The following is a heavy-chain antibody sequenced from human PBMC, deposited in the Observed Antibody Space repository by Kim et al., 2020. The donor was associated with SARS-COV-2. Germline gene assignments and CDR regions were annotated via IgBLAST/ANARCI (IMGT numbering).Heavy chain of an antibody. CDR3: ARGGRYCSGGSCYRYYYYGMDV. CDR2: INHSGST. CDR1: GGSFSGYY. Sequence: SETLSLTCAVYGGSFSGYYWSWIRQPPGKGLEWIGEINHSGSTNYNPSLKSRVTISVDTSKNQFSLKLSSVTAADTAVYYCARGGRYCSGGSCYRYYYYGMDVWGQGTTVTVSS. D-gene: IGHD2-15*01. J-gene: IGHJ6*02. V-gene: IGHV4-34*01.